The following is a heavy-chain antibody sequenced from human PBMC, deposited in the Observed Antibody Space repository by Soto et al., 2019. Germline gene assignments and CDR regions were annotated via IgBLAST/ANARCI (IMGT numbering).Heavy chain of an antibody. CDR3: XRSLXQGDF. V-gene: IGHV1-46*01. CDR2: INPNGGST. D-gene: IGHD2-21*01. Sequence: QVQLVQSGAEVKKPGASVKVSCKASGYIFIHYYIHWVRQAPGQGLEWMAIINPNGGSTNYAQKFQGRVTVTSDTSTXTXSXXXXXXXXXXXXVXXXXRSLXQGDFWGXGTLVXVSS. CDR1: GYIFIHYY. J-gene: IGHJ1*01.